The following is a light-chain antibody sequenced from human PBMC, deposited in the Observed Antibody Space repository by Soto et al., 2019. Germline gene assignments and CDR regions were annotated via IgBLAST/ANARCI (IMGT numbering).Light chain of an antibody. V-gene: IGLV1-44*01. CDR2: GNN. CDR1: GSSIGTNT. J-gene: IGLJ2*01. Sequence: QSVLTRAPSASGTPGQRVTISCSGSGSSIGTNTVNWYRQLPGTAPKLLIYGNNQRPSGVPDRFSGSKSGTSASLAISGLQPEDEADYYCAAWDGSLNNVLFGGGTKLTVL. CDR3: AAWDGSLNNVL.